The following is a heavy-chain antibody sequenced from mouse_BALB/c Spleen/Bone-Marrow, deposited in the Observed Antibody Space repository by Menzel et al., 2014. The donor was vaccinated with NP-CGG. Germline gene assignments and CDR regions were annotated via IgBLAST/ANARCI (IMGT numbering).Heavy chain of an antibody. Sequence: VQLQQSGPELVKPGASVKMSCKASGCTFTSYYIHWVKQRPGQGLEWIGWIYPGDGSTKYNEEFKGKTTLTADKSSSTAYMLLSSLTSEDSAIYFCARGGGMDYWGQGTSVTVSS. V-gene: IGHV1S56*01. CDR3: ARGGGMDY. CDR1: GCTFTSYY. CDR2: IYPGDGST. J-gene: IGHJ4*01.